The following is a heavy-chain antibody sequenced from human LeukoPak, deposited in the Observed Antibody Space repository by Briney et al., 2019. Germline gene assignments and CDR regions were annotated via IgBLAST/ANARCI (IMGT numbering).Heavy chain of an antibody. CDR3: ARDARPLPPDYYGSGKRSHFDY. Sequence: SETLSLTCTVSGGSISSYYWSWIRQPAGKGLEWIGRIYTSGSTNYNPSLKSRVTISVDTSKNQFSLKLSSVTAADTAVYYCARDARPLPPDYYGSGKRSHFDYWGQGTLVTVSS. CDR2: IYTSGST. CDR1: GGSISSYY. J-gene: IGHJ4*02. D-gene: IGHD3-10*01. V-gene: IGHV4-4*07.